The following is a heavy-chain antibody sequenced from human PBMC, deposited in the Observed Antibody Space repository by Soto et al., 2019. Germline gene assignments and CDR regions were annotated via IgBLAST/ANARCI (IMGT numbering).Heavy chain of an antibody. CDR3: ARVGGTVTTFFYYCYMDV. CDR2: IKQDGSEK. V-gene: IGHV3-7*01. J-gene: IGHJ6*03. CDR1: GFTFSSYW. Sequence: EVQLVESGGGLVQPGGSLRLSCAASGFTFSSYWMSWVRQAPGKGLEWVANIKQDGSEKYYVDSVKGRFTISRDNAKNSLYLQMNSLRAEDTAVYYCARVGGTVTTFFYYCYMDVWGKGTTVTVSS. D-gene: IGHD4-17*01.